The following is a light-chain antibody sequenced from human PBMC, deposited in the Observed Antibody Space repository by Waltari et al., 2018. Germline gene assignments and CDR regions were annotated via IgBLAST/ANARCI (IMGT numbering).Light chain of an antibody. CDR1: NIGSKS. CDR2: DDS. CDR3: QVWDSSSDWE. V-gene: IGLV3-21*02. Sequence: SDVRTQPPSVSVAPGQTAKLTCGGRNIGSKSVHWYQQRPGQAPQLLVFDDSARPSGIPDRFAGSHSGDTATLTISRVEAGDEADYYCQVWDSSSDWEFGEGTKLTV. J-gene: IGLJ2*01.